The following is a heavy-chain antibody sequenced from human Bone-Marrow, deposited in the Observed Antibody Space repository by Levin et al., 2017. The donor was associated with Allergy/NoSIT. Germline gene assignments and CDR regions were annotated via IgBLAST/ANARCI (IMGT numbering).Heavy chain of an antibody. V-gene: IGHV4-39*07. Sequence: ESLKISCTVSGGSISSSSYYWGWIRQPPGKGLEWIGSIYYSGSTYYNPSLKSRVTISVDTSKNQFSLKLSSVTAADTAVYYCARDLCNWNAPWCYYDGMDVWGQGTTVTVSS. J-gene: IGHJ6*02. CDR2: IYYSGST. D-gene: IGHD1-20*01. CDR1: GGSISSSSYY. CDR3: ARDLCNWNAPWCYYDGMDV.